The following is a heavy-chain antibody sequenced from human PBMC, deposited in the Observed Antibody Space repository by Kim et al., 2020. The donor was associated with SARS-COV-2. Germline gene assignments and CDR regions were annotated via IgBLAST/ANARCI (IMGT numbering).Heavy chain of an antibody. CDR3: ARENRGYSYEWDYYYGMDV. CDR2: ISSSSSTI. V-gene: IGHV3-48*04. J-gene: IGHJ6*02. Sequence: GGSLRLSCAASGFTFSSYSMNWVRQAPGKGLEWVSYISSSSSTIYYADSVKGRFTISRDNAKNSLYLQMNSLRAEDTAVYYCARENRGYSYEWDYYYGMDVCGQGTTVTVSS. CDR1: GFTFSSYS. D-gene: IGHD5-18*01.